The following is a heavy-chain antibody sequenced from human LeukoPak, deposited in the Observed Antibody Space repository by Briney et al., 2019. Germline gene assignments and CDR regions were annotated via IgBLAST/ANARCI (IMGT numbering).Heavy chain of an antibody. CDR2: ISSSSSYI. V-gene: IGHV3-21*01. D-gene: IGHD6-13*01. J-gene: IGHJ4*02. CDR3: ARDGVSVGIPGPHDY. Sequence: GGSLRLSCAASGFTFSSYSMNWVRQAPGKGLEWVSSISSSSSYIYYADSVKGRFTISRDNAKNSLYLQMNSLRAEDTAVYYCARDGVSVGIPGPHDYWGQGTLVTVSS. CDR1: GFTFSSYS.